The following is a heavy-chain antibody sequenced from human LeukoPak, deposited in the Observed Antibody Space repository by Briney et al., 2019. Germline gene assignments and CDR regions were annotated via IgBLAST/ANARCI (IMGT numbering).Heavy chain of an antibody. CDR3: ARMYYYDSSGYLDAFDI. J-gene: IGHJ3*02. V-gene: IGHV3-30-3*01. CDR1: GFTFSSYA. CDR2: ISYDGSNK. Sequence: PGGSLRLSCAASGFTFSSYAMHWVRQAPGKGLEWAAVISYDGSNKYYADSVKGRFTISRDNSKNTLYLQMNSLRAEDTAVYYCARMYYYDSSGYLDAFDIWGQGTMVTVSS. D-gene: IGHD3-22*01.